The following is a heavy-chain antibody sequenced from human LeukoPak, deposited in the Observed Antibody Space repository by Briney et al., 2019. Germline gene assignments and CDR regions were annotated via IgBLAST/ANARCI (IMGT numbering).Heavy chain of an antibody. CDR1: GFTFSSYA. J-gene: IGHJ4*02. CDR3: ARGGFYGKIFDY. Sequence: GGSLRLSCAASGFTFSSYAMHWVRQAPGKELEWVAVISYDGSNKYYADSVKGRFTISRDNSKNTLYLQMNSLRAEDTAVYYCARGGFYGKIFDYWGQGTLVTVSS. D-gene: IGHD4-17*01. CDR2: ISYDGSNK. V-gene: IGHV3-30-3*01.